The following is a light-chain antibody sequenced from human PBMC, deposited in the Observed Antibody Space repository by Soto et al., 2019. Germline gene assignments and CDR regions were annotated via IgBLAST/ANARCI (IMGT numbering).Light chain of an antibody. CDR3: QQYNNWPPLIT. J-gene: IGKJ3*01. CDR1: QSVSSN. Sequence: EIVMTQSPATLSVSPGERATLSCRASQSVSSNLAWYQQKPGQAPRLLIYGASTRATGIPARFGGSGSGTEFTLTISSLQSEYFAVYYCQQYNNWPPLITFGPGTKVDIK. CDR2: GAS. V-gene: IGKV3-15*01.